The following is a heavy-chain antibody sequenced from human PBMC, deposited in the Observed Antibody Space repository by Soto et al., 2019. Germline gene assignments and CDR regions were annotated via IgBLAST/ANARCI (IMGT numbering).Heavy chain of an antibody. D-gene: IGHD3-22*01. Sequence: QVQLVESGGGVVQPGRSLRLSCAASGFTFSSHGMHWVRQAPGKGLEWVALIWYDGSNKYYADSVKGRFTISRDNSKNTLYLQMNSLRAEDTAVYYCARWLSPGYHYDRRGYYDYWGQGTLVTVSS. CDR1: GFTFSSHG. V-gene: IGHV3-33*01. CDR2: IWYDGSNK. J-gene: IGHJ4*02. CDR3: ARWLSPGYHYDRRGYYDY.